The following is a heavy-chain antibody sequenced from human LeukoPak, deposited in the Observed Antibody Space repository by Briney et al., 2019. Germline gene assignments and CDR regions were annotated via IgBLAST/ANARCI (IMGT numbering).Heavy chain of an antibody. CDR3: ARGSGLRYFYWLFDY. CDR2: ISAYNGNT. V-gene: IGHV1-18*01. J-gene: IGHJ4*02. CDR1: GYTFTSYG. D-gene: IGHD3-9*01. Sequence: GASVKVSCKASGYTFTSYGISWVRQAPGQGLEWMGWISAYNGNTNYAQKLQGRVTMTTDTSTSTAYMELRSLRSDDTAVYYCARGSGLRYFYWLFDYWGQGTLVTVSS.